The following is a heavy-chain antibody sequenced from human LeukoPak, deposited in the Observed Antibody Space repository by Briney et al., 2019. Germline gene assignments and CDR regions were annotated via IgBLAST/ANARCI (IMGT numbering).Heavy chain of an antibody. CDR3: TTRYCTNDLCYSNFQH. J-gene: IGHJ1*01. V-gene: IGHV3-15*01. CDR2: IKSKTDGGTT. D-gene: IGHD2-8*01. CDR1: GLTFSNAW. Sequence: GGSLRLSCAASGLTFSNAWMTWVRQAPEKGLEWVGRIKSKTDGGTTDYAAPVKGRFTISRDDSKNTLYLQMNSLKTEDTAVYYCTTRYCTNDLCYSNFQHWGQGTLVTVSS.